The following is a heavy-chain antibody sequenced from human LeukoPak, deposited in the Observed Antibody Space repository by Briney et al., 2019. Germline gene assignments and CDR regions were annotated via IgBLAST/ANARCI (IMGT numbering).Heavy chain of an antibody. CDR1: GYSFTSYW. CDR3: ARVRGSTYSSSPFRYGMDV. CDR2: IYPGDSDI. Sequence: GESLQISCKGSGYSFTSYWIAWVRQMPGKGLEWMGIIYPGDSDIRYRPSFQGQVTISADKSITTAYLQWSSLKASDTAMYYCARVRGSTYSSSPFRYGMDVWGQGTTVTVSS. D-gene: IGHD3-10*01. J-gene: IGHJ6*02. V-gene: IGHV5-51*01.